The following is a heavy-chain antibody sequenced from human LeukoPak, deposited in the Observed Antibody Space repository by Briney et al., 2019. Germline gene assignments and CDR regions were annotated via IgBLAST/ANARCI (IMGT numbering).Heavy chain of an antibody. D-gene: IGHD4-17*01. CDR2: IFRGRT. V-gene: IGHV4-30-2*01. CDR3: AGEGEYGDTYA. CDR1: GDSISYESYY. Sequence: SETLSLTCAVSGDSISYESYYWNWIRQAPGKGPEWLGNIFRGRTRLNPSLTRRVAISVYMSKSQVSLSLTSVTAADTAIYYCAGEGEYGDTYAWGQGAPVIVSA. J-gene: IGHJ5*02.